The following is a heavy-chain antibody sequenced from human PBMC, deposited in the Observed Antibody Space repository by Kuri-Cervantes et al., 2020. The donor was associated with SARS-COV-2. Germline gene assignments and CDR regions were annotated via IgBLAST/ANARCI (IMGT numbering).Heavy chain of an antibody. CDR3: ARVVGIRGYFDY. V-gene: IGHV4-39*01. Sequence: SETLSLTCTVSGGSISSSSYYWGWIRQPPGKGLEWIGSIYYSGSTYYNPSLKSRVTISVDTSKNQFSLKLSSVTAADTAVYYCARVVGIRGYFDYWGQGTLVTVSS. D-gene: IGHD3-10*01. CDR1: GGSISSSSYY. CDR2: IYYSGST. J-gene: IGHJ4*02.